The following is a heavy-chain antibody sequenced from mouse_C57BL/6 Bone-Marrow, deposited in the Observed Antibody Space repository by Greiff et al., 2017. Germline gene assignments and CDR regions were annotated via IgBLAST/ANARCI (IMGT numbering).Heavy chain of an antibody. Sequence: VQLQQSGAELARPGASVKLSCKASGYTFTSYGISWVKQRTGQGLEWIGEIYPRSGNTYSNEKFKGKATLTADKSSSTAYMELRSLTAEDSAVYFCARALTTVALDYWGQGTTLTVSS. CDR1: GYTFTSYG. V-gene: IGHV1-81*01. J-gene: IGHJ2*01. CDR3: ARALTTVALDY. D-gene: IGHD1-1*01. CDR2: IYPRSGNT.